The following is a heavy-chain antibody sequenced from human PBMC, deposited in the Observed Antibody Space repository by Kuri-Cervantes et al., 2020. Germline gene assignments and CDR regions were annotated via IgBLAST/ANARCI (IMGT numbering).Heavy chain of an antibody. CDR2: IYYRGST. CDR3: ARGGYSSGWYFSSDTGPYNWFDP. D-gene: IGHD6-19*01. V-gene: IGHV4-59*01. Sequence: GSLRLSCTVSGGSISSYYWSWTRQPPGKGLEWIGYIYYRGSTNYNPCLKSRVTKSVDTSKNQFSLKLSSVTAADTAVYYCARGGYSSGWYFSSDTGPYNWFDPWGQGTTVTVSS. J-gene: IGHJ5*02. CDR1: GGSISSYY.